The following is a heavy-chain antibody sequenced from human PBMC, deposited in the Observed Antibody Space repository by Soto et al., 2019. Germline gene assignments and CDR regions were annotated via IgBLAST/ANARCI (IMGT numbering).Heavy chain of an antibody. J-gene: IGHJ6*02. V-gene: IGHV4-4*07. CDR1: GGSISSYY. CDR3: ERQGQWRQLVGPKGYYGMDV. CDR2: IYTSGST. Sequence: PSETLSLTCTVSGGSISSYYWSWIRQPAGKGLGWIGRIYTSGSTNYNPSLKRRVTLSVDTSKNPVSLKMSTVTAEDTAVNYCERQGQWRQLVGPKGYYGMDVWGQGTTVTVSS. D-gene: IGHD6-13*01.